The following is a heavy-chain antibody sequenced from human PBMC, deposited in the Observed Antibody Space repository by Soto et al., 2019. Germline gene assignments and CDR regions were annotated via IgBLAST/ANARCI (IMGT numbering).Heavy chain of an antibody. V-gene: IGHV3-23*01. D-gene: IGHD3-3*01. CDR1: GFTFSSYA. Sequence: PGGSLRLSCAASGFTFSSYAMSWVRQAPGKGLEWVSAISGSGGSTYYADSVKGRFTISRDNSKNTLYLQMNSLRAEDTAVYYCAKDLLYDFWRGSHFADWGQGTLVTVAS. J-gene: IGHJ4*02. CDR2: ISGSGGST. CDR3: AKDLLYDFWRGSHFAD.